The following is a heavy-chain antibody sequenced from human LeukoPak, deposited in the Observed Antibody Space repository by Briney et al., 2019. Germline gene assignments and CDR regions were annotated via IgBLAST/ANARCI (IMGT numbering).Heavy chain of an antibody. J-gene: IGHJ4*02. CDR3: AKDKWELPKADLVY. CDR1: GFTFSSYA. Sequence: GGSLRLSCAASGFTFSSYAMSWVRQAPGKGLEWVSGISGSGGSTYYADSVKGRFTISRDNSKNTLYLQMNSLRAEDTAVYYCAKDKWELPKADLVYWGQGTLVTVSS. CDR2: ISGSGGST. D-gene: IGHD1-26*01. V-gene: IGHV3-23*01.